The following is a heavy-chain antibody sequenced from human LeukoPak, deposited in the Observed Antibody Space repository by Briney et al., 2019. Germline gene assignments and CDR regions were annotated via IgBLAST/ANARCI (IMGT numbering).Heavy chain of an antibody. CDR3: ARSLDAGNPPESGY. CDR2: ITPYNGNT. Sequence: ASVKVSCKASGYTFSSYGISWVRQASGQGLEWMGWITPYNGNTSYAQNFHGRVTMTTDTSTSTAYMELRSLRSDDTAVYYCARSLDAGNPPESGYWGQGTLVTVSS. J-gene: IGHJ4*02. V-gene: IGHV1-18*01. CDR1: GYTFSSYG. D-gene: IGHD4-23*01.